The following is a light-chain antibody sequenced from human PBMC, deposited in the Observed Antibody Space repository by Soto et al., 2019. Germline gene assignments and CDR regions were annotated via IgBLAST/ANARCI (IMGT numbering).Light chain of an antibody. V-gene: IGKV1-5*03. CDR3: QQYNSYPWT. CDR2: KAS. CDR1: QSISSW. Sequence: DIQMTQSPSTMSASVGDRVTITCRASQSISSWLAWYQLKPWKAPNLLIYKASTLESGVPSRFSGSGSGTEFTLTISSLQPDDFATYYCQQYNSYPWTFGQGTKVEIK. J-gene: IGKJ1*01.